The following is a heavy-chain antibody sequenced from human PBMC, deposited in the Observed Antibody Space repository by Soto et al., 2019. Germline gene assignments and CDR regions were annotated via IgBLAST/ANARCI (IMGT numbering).Heavy chain of an antibody. V-gene: IGHV4-39*01. CDR3: VRELWGQSDP. CDR2: INNSGKT. J-gene: IGHJ5*02. CDR1: GGSISSSSYY. Sequence: QLQLQESGPGLVKPSETLSLTCTVSGGSISSSSYYWAWIRQPPGQGLEWIGSINNSGKTYYKPSLKSRVTISVDTPKNQFSLRLTTVTAADTAVYYCVRELWGQSDPWGQGTLVTVSS. D-gene: IGHD2-21*01.